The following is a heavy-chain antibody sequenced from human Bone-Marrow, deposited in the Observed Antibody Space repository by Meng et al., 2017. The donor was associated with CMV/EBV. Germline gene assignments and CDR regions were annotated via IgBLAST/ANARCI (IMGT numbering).Heavy chain of an antibody. D-gene: IGHD3-16*01. J-gene: IGHJ4*02. CDR3: AREYRGRGVRYFDY. CDR2: IYYSGGT. CDR1: GGSISSYY. V-gene: IGHV4-59*01. Sequence: SGTLSLTCTVSGGSISSYYWSWIRQPPGKGLEWMGFIYYSGGTNYNPSLKSRVTISVDTSKNQFSLKLSSVTAADTDVYYCAREYRGRGVRYFDYWGQGTLVTVSS.